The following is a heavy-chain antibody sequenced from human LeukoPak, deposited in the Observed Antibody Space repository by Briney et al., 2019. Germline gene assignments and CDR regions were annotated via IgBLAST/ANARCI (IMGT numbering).Heavy chain of an antibody. J-gene: IGHJ5*01. CDR3: ARGYDVDIVATSWFDS. CDR1: GGSISSYY. V-gene: IGHV4-59*08. D-gene: IGHD5-12*01. Sequence: ASETLSLTCTVSGGSISSYYWSWIRQPPGKGLEWIGYIYYSVSTNYNPSLKSRVTIKLSSVTAAHTAFYHCARGYDVDIVATSWFDSWGQGTLVTVSS. CDR2: IYYSVST.